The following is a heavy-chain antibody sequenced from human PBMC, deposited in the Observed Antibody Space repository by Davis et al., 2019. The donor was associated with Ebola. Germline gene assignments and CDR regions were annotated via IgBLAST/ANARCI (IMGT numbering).Heavy chain of an antibody. CDR2: INHSGST. J-gene: IGHJ5*02. CDR3: ARARAYNWFDP. V-gene: IGHV4-34*01. Sequence: ESLKISCTASGFNVSSNYMSWIRQPPGKGLEWIGEINHSGSTNYNPSLKSRVTISVDTSKNQFSLKLSSVTAADTAVYYCARARAYNWFDPWGQGTLVTVSS. CDR1: GFNVSSNY.